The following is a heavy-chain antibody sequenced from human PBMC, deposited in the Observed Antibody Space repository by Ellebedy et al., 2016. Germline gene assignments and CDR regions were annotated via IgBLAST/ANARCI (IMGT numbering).Heavy chain of an antibody. V-gene: IGHV4-59*01. D-gene: IGHD6-13*01. CDR2: IYYSGST. CDR1: GGSISSYY. Sequence: SETLSLTCTVSGGSISSYYWSWIRQPPGKGLEWIGYIYYSGSTNYNPSLKSRVTISVDTSKNQFSLKLSSVTAADTAVYYCARAPRYISSSEVFDIWGQGTMVTVSS. CDR3: ARAPRYISSSEVFDI. J-gene: IGHJ3*02.